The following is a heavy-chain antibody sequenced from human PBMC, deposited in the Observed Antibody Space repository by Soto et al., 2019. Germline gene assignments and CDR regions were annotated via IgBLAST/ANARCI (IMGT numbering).Heavy chain of an antibody. CDR2: IIPIFGTA. CDR1: GGTFSSYA. CDR3: AREDIVVVPAAMLGNNWFVP. V-gene: IGHV1-69*13. D-gene: IGHD2-2*01. J-gene: IGHJ5*02. Sequence: SVKVSCKASGGTFSSYAISWVRQAPGQGLEWMGGIIPIFGTANYAQKFQGRVTITADESTSTAYMELSSLRSEDTAVYYCAREDIVVVPAAMLGNNWFVPWREGPPVTVS.